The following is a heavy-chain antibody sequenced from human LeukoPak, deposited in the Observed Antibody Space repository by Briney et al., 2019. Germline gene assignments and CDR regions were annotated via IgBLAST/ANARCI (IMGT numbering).Heavy chain of an antibody. CDR3: AKDRAYDFWSGSFGY. CDR2: INWNGGST. D-gene: IGHD3-3*01. CDR1: GFTFDDYG. V-gene: IGHV3-20*04. Sequence: GGSLRLSCAASGFTFDDYGMSWVRQAPGKGLEWVSGINWNGGSTGYADSVKGRFTISRDNAKNSLYLQMNSLRAEDTAVYYCAKDRAYDFWSGSFGYWGQGTLVTVPS. J-gene: IGHJ4*02.